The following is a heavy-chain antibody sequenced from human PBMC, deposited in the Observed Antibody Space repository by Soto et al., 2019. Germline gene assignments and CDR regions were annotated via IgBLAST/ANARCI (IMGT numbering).Heavy chain of an antibody. V-gene: IGHV4-59*01. CDR1: GDSFSAYY. CDR2: IYHSGTT. CDR3: ARENTKWFDP. J-gene: IGHJ5*02. Sequence: QVQLQESGPGLVKPSETLSLTCTVSGDSFSAYYWSWIRQPPGKGLEWIGYIYHSGTTTYNPSLESRVTMSIDTSKNQFSLKLTSVTAADTAVYYCARENTKWFDPWGQGTLVTVSP. D-gene: IGHD3-3*01.